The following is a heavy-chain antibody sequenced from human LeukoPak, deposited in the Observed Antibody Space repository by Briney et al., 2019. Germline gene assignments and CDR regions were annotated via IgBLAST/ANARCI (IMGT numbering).Heavy chain of an antibody. CDR3: ARVSPPQYASSSAGFDY. Sequence: PSETLSLTCTVSGDSIRSYYWSWIRQPPGKGLEWIGYIYYRGNTNYNPSLKSRVTISIDTSKNQFSLKLSSVTAADTAVYFCARVSPPQYASSSAGFDYWGQGTLVTVSS. CDR1: GDSIRSYY. D-gene: IGHD6-6*01. V-gene: IGHV4-59*01. J-gene: IGHJ4*02. CDR2: IYYRGNT.